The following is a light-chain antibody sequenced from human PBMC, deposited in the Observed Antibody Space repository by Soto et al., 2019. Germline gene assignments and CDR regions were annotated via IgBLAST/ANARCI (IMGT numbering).Light chain of an antibody. CDR2: QAS. Sequence: DIQMTQSPSTLSASVQDSVTITCRASQSISNWLAWYQQKPGKAPNLLIYQASVLESGVPSRFSGSGSGTEFTLTISGLQPDDFATYYCQQYDGYPWTFGQGTKVEVK. CDR3: QQYDGYPWT. V-gene: IGKV1-5*03. CDR1: QSISNW. J-gene: IGKJ1*01.